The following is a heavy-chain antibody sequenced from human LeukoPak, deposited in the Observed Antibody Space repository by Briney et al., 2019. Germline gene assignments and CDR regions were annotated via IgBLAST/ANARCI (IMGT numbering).Heavy chain of an antibody. CDR2: IYYSGST. Sequence: SETLSLTCTVSGGSISNYYWSWSRQPPGKGLEWIGYIYYSGSTNYNPSLKSRVTISVDTSKNQFSLKLSSVTAADTAVYYCASARSGSYFDYWGQGTLVTVSS. CDR3: ASARSGSYFDY. V-gene: IGHV4-59*01. CDR1: GGSISNYY. J-gene: IGHJ4*02. D-gene: IGHD2-15*01.